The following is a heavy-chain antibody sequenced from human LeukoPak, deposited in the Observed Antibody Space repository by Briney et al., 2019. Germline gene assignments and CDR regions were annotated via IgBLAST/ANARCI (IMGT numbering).Heavy chain of an antibody. CDR2: INHSGGT. Sequence: SETLSLTCAVYGGSFSGYSWNWIRQPPVKGLEWIGEINHSGGTNYNPSLKSRVTISVDTSKNQFSLKLSSVTAADTAVYYCARGLAAATPFDYWGQGTLVTVSS. V-gene: IGHV4-34*01. CDR1: GGSFSGYS. J-gene: IGHJ4*02. CDR3: ARGLAAATPFDY. D-gene: IGHD6-13*01.